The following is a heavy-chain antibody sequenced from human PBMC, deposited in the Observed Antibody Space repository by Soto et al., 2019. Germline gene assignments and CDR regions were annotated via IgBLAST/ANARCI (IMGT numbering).Heavy chain of an antibody. V-gene: IGHV3-23*01. CDR3: AKDRLGGNFDY. CDR1: GVTFINYA. CDR2: ISGTGGST. J-gene: IGHJ4*02. Sequence: PGGFLRLSCAASGVTFINYAMNWVRQAPGKGLEWVATISGTGGSTYYADSVKGRFTISRDNSKNTLYLQMNSLRVEDTAVYYCAKDRLGGNFDYWGQGTQVTVS.